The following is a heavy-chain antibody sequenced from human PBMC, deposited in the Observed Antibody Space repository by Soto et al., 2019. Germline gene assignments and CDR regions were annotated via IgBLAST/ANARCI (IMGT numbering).Heavy chain of an antibody. V-gene: IGHV3-30*18. CDR1: GFTFSSYG. CDR2: ISYDGSNK. CDR3: AKPLIPVGRADYYYYMDV. Sequence: GGSLRLSCAASGFTFSSYGMHWVRQAPGKGLEWVAVISYDGSNKYYADSVKGRFTISRDNSKNTLYLQMNSLRAEDTAVYYCAKPLIPVGRADYYYYMDVWGKGTTVTVSS. J-gene: IGHJ6*03. D-gene: IGHD3-16*01.